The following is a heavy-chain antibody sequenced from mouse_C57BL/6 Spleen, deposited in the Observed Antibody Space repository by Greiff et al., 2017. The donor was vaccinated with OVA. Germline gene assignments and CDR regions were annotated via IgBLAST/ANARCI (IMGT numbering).Heavy chain of an antibody. V-gene: IGHV1-52*01. D-gene: IGHD2-2*01. J-gene: IGHJ2*01. CDR2: IDPSDSET. CDR3: ARYGYDGYFDY. Sequence: QVQLQQSGAELVRPGSSVKLSCKASGYTFTSYWMHWVKQRPIQGLEWIGNIDPSDSETHYNQKFKDKATLTVDKSSSTAYMQLSSLTSEDSAVYYCARYGYDGYFDYWGQGTTLTVSS. CDR1: GYTFTSYW.